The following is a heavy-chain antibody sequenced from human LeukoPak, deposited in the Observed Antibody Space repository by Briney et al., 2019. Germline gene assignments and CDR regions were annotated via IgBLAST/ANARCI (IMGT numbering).Heavy chain of an antibody. Sequence: SETLSLTCAVYGGSFSGYYWSWIRQPPGKGLEWIGEINHSGSTNYNPSLKSRVTISVDTSKNQFSLKLSSVTAADTAVYYCARLRSMVQGVIISYFDYWGQGTLVTASS. CDR1: GGSFSGYY. CDR3: ARLRSMVQGVIISYFDY. CDR2: INHSGST. J-gene: IGHJ4*02. V-gene: IGHV4-34*01. D-gene: IGHD3-10*01.